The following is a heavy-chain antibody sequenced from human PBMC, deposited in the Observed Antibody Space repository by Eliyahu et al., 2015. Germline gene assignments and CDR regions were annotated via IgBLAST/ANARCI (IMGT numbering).Heavy chain of an antibody. CDR1: GYSISSGYY. CDR2: IYHSGST. D-gene: IGHD5-18*01. J-gene: IGHJ4*02. V-gene: IGHV4-38-2*02. CDR3: ARDRRDTAMVLVYFDY. Sequence: QVQLQESGPGLVKPSETLSLTCAVSGYSISSGYYWGWIRQPPGKGLEWIGSIYHSGSTYYNPSLKSRVTISVDTSKNQFSLKLSSVTAADTAVYYCARDRRDTAMVLVYFDYWGQGTLVTVSS.